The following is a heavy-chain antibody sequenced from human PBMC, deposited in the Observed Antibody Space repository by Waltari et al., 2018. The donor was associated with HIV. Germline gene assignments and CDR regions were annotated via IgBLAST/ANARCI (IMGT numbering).Heavy chain of an antibody. V-gene: IGHV4-34*01. D-gene: IGHD3-9*01. CDR2: INHRGST. J-gene: IGHJ5*02. Sequence: QVQLQQWGAGLLKPSETLSLTCAVYGGSFSGYYWSWIRQPPGKGLEWIGEINHRGSTNYNPSLKSRVTISVDTSKNQFSLKLSSVTAADTAVYYCARGLDYDILTGSNWFDPWGQGTLVTVSS. CDR1: GGSFSGYY. CDR3: ARGLDYDILTGSNWFDP.